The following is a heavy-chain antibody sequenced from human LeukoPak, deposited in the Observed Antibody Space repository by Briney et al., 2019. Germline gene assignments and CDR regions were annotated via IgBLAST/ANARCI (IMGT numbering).Heavy chain of an antibody. CDR2: INSDGSST. Sequence: GGSLRLSCAASGFTFSSYWMHWVRQAPGKGLVWVSRINSDGSSTSYADSVKGRFTISRDNAKNTLYLQMNSLRAEDTAVYYCARVAANYYYYGMDVWGQGTTVIVSS. V-gene: IGHV3-74*01. D-gene: IGHD6-25*01. J-gene: IGHJ6*02. CDR3: ARVAANYYYYGMDV. CDR1: GFTFSSYW.